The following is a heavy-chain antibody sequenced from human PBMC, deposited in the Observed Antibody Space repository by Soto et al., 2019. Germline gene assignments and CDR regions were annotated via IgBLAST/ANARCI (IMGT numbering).Heavy chain of an antibody. CDR1: GGSISSGDYY. CDR2: IYYSGST. CDR3: ARAYDFWSGYSFDY. V-gene: IGHV4-31*03. D-gene: IGHD3-3*01. J-gene: IGHJ4*01. Sequence: QVQLQESGPGLVKPSQTLSLTCTVSGGSISSGDYYWSWIRQHPGKGLEWIGYIYYSGSTYYNPSLKNRVTISVDTSKNQFSLKLSSVTAADTAVYYCARAYDFWSGYSFDYWGHGTLVTVSS.